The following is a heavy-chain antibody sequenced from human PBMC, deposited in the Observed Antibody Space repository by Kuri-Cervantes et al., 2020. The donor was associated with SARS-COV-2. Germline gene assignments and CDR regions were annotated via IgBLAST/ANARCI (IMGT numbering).Heavy chain of an antibody. J-gene: IGHJ6*02. CDR3: AREPSGDGDYYYYYGMDV. CDR2: ISYDGSNK. Sequence: GESLKISCAASGFTFSSYAMHWVRQAPGKGLEWVAVISYDGSNKYYADSVKGRFTISRDNSKNTLYLQMNSLRAEDTAVHYCAREPSGDGDYYYYYGMDVWGQGTTVTVSS. CDR1: GFTFSSYA. D-gene: IGHD3-10*01. V-gene: IGHV3-30-3*01.